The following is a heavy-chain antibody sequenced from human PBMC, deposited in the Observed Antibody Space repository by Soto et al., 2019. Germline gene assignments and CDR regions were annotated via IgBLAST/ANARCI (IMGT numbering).Heavy chain of an antibody. V-gene: IGHV1-18*01. D-gene: IGHD6-19*01. CDR1: GYTFTSYG. CDR3: ARDQGVAGNIDWFDS. Sequence: ASVKVSCKASGYTFTSYGISWVRQAPGQGLEWMGWISAYNGNTNYAQKLQGRVTMTTDTSTSTAYMELRSLRVDDTAVYYCARDQGVAGNIDWFDSWGQGTLVTVSS. CDR2: ISAYNGNT. J-gene: IGHJ5*01.